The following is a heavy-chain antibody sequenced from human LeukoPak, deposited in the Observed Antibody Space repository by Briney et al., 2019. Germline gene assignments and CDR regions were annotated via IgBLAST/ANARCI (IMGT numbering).Heavy chain of an antibody. V-gene: IGHV4-4*07. Sequence: SETLSLTCTVSGDSISSYYWSWIRQPAGKGLEWIGRISTSGSTNYNPSLKSRVTMSVDTSKNQLSLKLSSVTAADTAVYYCARAWQWLPLDYWGQGTLVTVSS. CDR2: ISTSGST. J-gene: IGHJ4*02. CDR1: GDSISSYY. CDR3: ARAWQWLPLDY. D-gene: IGHD6-19*01.